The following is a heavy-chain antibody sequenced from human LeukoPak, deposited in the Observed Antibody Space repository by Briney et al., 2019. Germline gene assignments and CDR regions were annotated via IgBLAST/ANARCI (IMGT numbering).Heavy chain of an antibody. V-gene: IGHV4-34*01. CDR2: SNERRGT. Sequence: SEILSLTCAVSGGSFGDYYWTWLRQPPGKGLEWLGESNERRGTNSNPSLKSRVTISLDTSKNQFSLRLSSVTAADTAVYYCARGLGLDSRIAERWFDPWGQGTLVTVSS. CDR3: ARGLGLDSRIAERWFDP. CDR1: GGSFGDYY. D-gene: IGHD6-13*01. J-gene: IGHJ5*02.